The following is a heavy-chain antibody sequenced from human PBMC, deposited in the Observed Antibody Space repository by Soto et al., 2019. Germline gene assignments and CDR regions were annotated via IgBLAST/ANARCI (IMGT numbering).Heavy chain of an antibody. V-gene: IGHV3-30*14. CDR2: ISDDGSKT. J-gene: IGHJ4*02. Sequence: PGGSLRLSCAGSGVTFRGYAVHWVRQTPGKGLEWVTVISDDGSKTYNADSVKGRFSVSRDDSTNMVFLQMSSLRSEDTAVYHCARAYQLTYCFDDWGPGTPVTVSS. CDR1: GVTFRGYA. CDR3: ARAYQLTYCFDD. D-gene: IGHD3-9*01.